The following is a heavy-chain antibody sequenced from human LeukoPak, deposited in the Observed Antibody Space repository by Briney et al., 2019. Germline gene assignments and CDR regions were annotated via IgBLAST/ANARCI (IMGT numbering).Heavy chain of an antibody. V-gene: IGHV4-4*02. CDR2: IYHSGST. CDR1: GASISSSNW. CDR3: ARSIDYQGSGSLDY. J-gene: IGHJ4*02. D-gene: IGHD3-10*01. Sequence: SETLSLTCAVSGASISSSNWWSWVRQAPGKGLEWIGEIYHSGSTSNNPSLKSRVTISVDKSKNQFSLKLRSVTAADTAVYYCARSIDYQGSGSLDYWGQGTLVTVSS.